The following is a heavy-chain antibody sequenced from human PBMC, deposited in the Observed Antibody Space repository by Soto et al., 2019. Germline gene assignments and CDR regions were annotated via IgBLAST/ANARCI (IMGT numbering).Heavy chain of an antibody. Sequence: PSETLSLTCGVSSGSFSGYYWSWIRQPPGKGLEWLGEVNPSGSTDYNPSLNSRVTISVDTSRKQFSLKLTAATAADTALYYCARGVATTGPFPSCDYWGQGSLVSVSS. CDR2: VNPSGST. D-gene: IGHD6-13*01. CDR3: ARGVATTGPFPSCDY. V-gene: IGHV4-34*01. CDR1: SGSFSGYY. J-gene: IGHJ4*02.